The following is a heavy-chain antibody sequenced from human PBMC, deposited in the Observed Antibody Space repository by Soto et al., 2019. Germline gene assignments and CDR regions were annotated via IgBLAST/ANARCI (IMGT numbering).Heavy chain of an antibody. V-gene: IGHV3-30*03. J-gene: IGHJ4*02. Sequence: QVQLVESGGGEVQPGKSLRLSCAASGFSFTNYGMHWVRQAPGKGLECVALISYDGTNKYYADSVKGRFTISRDNSKNTLSLQMNSLRPEDTAVYYCGAGQYFSDYWGQGTLVSFSS. CDR3: GAGQYFSDY. CDR2: ISYDGTNK. D-gene: IGHD6-13*01. CDR1: GFSFTNYG.